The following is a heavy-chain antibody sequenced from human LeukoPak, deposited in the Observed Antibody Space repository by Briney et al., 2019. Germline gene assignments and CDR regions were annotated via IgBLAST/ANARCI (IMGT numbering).Heavy chain of an antibody. D-gene: IGHD6-13*01. CDR2: IYYSGST. CDR1: GGSISSYY. CDR3: ARKGVYSSLDY. J-gene: IGHJ4*02. Sequence: SETLSLTYTVSGGSISSYYWSWIRQPPGKGLEWIGYIYYSGSTNYNPSLKSRVTISVDTSKNQFSLKLSSVTAADTAVYYCARKGVYSSLDYWGPGTLVTVSS. V-gene: IGHV4-59*08.